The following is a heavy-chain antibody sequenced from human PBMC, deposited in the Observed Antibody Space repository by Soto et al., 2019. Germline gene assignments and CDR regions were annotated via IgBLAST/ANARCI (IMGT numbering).Heavy chain of an antibody. V-gene: IGHV4-34*01. J-gene: IGHJ5*02. D-gene: IGHD6-6*01. CDR3: ARGLGYSSSSGWFDP. Sequence: PSETLSLTCAVYGGSFSGYYWSWIRQPPGKGLEWIGEINHSGSTNYNPSLKSRVTISVDTSKNQFSLKLSSVTAADTAVYYCARGLGYSSSSGWFDPWGQGTLVTVSS. CDR2: INHSGST. CDR1: GGSFSGYY.